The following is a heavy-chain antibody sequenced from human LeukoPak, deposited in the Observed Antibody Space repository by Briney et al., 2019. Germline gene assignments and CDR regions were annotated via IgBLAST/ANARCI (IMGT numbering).Heavy chain of an antibody. V-gene: IGHV3-64*01. D-gene: IGHD6-13*01. Sequence: GGSLRLSCVASGFIFSRYGMHWVRQAPGKGLEYVSAISNSGGSTYYANSVKGRFTISRDNSKNTLYLQMGSLRGEDMAVYYCARGLITGAAGTYYYYGMDVRGQGTTVTVSS. CDR2: ISNSGGST. CDR3: ARGLITGAAGTYYYYGMDV. J-gene: IGHJ6*02. CDR1: GFIFSRYG.